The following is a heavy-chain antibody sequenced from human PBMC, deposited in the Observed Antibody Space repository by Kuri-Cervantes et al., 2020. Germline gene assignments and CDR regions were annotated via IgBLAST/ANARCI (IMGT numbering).Heavy chain of an antibody. D-gene: IGHD6-19*01. CDR3: ARGGSSGWTHYCYYGMDV. J-gene: IGHJ6*02. CDR2: IYYSGST. V-gene: IGHV4-59*01. CDR1: GGSISSYY. Sequence: SETLSLTCTVSGGSISSYYWSWIRQPPGKGLEWIGYIYYSGSTNYNPSLKSRVTISVDTSKNQFSLKLSSVTAADTAVYYCARGGSSGWTHYCYYGMDVWGQGTTVTVSS.